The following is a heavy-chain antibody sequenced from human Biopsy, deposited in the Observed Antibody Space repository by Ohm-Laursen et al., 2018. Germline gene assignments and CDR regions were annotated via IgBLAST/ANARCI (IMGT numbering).Heavy chain of an antibody. D-gene: IGHD1-26*01. CDR1: GFTFSVYA. Sequence: SLRLSCTASGFTFSVYAMHWVRQAPGKGLEWVSIIWYDGSNEYYADSVKGRFTISRDNSKNTVFLQMSSLRAEDTGAYYCARDPIVGSKADGMDVWGQGTTVTVSS. V-gene: IGHV3-33*01. CDR2: IWYDGSNE. CDR3: ARDPIVGSKADGMDV. J-gene: IGHJ6*02.